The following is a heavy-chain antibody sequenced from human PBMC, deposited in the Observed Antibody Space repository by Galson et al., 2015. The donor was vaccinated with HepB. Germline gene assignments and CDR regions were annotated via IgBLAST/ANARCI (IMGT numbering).Heavy chain of an antibody. CDR1: GFSLNTRGVG. CDR2: IFWDDDK. V-gene: IGHV2-5*02. Sequence: PALVKPTQTLTLTCTFSGFSLNTRGVGVGWIRQPPGKALEWLALIFWDDDKRHSPSLKSRLTITKDTSKNQVVLTMTNVDPVDTATYYCAHSAKGSGTYYFDYWGQGTLVTVSS. J-gene: IGHJ4*02. CDR3: AHSAKGSGTYYFDY. D-gene: IGHD3-10*01.